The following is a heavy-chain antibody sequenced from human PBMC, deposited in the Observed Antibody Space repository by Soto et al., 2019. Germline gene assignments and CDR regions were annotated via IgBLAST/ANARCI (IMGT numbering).Heavy chain of an antibody. V-gene: IGHV4-59*01. CDR1: GDSISSYY. D-gene: IGHD3-22*01. CDR2: LYYGRPA. Sequence: QVQLQESGPGLVKPSETLSLTCAVSGDSISSYYCMWIRQPPGKGLESIGYLYYGRPANYNPSLKSRMTLSVXTSTNQCSLTLSSMTAADTAVYYCALRSMAVVPEYWGQGTLVTVSS. CDR3: ALRSMAVVPEY. J-gene: IGHJ4*02.